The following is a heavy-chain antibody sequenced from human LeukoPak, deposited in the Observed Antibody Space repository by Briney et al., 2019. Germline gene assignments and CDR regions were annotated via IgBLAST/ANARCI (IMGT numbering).Heavy chain of an antibody. V-gene: IGHV3-33*01. CDR2: IWYDGSKT. J-gene: IGHJ4*02. D-gene: IGHD6-25*01. CDR3: ARAMVSGYDWEGHFDS. Sequence: GGSLRLSCTASGFTFSDSGMHWVRQPPGKGLQWVAHIWYDGSKTYYADSVKGRFTISRDNGKNTLYLQMNNMRVEDTAVYYCARAMVSGYDWEGHFDSWGLGSLVTV. CDR1: GFTFSDSG.